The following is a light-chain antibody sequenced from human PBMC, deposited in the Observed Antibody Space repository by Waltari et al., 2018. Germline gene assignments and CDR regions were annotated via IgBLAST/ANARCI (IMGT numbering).Light chain of an antibody. CDR1: ALPKQY. Sequence: SYELTQPPSGSVSPGQTANITCPGDALPKQYVYWYQQKSGQAPVLVIYKVYERASGISERFSGSRSGTTVTLTISGAQPEDEADYYCQSADSSGTYSVIFGGGTKLTVL. V-gene: IGLV3-25*03. CDR3: QSADSSGTYSVI. CDR2: KVY. J-gene: IGLJ2*01.